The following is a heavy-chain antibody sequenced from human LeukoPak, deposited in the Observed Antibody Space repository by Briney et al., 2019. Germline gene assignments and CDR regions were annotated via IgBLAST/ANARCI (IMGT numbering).Heavy chain of an antibody. V-gene: IGHV3-30-3*01. D-gene: IGHD6-13*01. Sequence: PGGSLRLSCAASGFTFSSYAMHWVRQAPGKGLEWVAVISYDGSNKYYADSVKGRFTISRDNSKNTLYLQMNSLRAEDTAVYYCARDRGIAAAGSSDYWGQGTLVTVSS. CDR3: ARDRGIAAAGSSDY. CDR1: GFTFSSYA. CDR2: ISYDGSNK. J-gene: IGHJ4*02.